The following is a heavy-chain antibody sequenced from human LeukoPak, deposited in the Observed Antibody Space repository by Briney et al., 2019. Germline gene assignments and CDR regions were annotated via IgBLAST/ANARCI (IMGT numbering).Heavy chain of an antibody. CDR3: AILTGPDGGWFDP. Sequence: SETLSLTCTVSGGSISSYYWSWIRQPPGKGLEWSGYIYYSRSTNYNPSLKSRVTISVDTSKNQFALKLSSVTAPDTAVYYCAILTGPDGGWFDPGGQGTVVSVST. J-gene: IGHJ5*02. CDR2: IYYSRST. V-gene: IGHV4-59*08. CDR1: GGSISSYY. D-gene: IGHD3-9*01.